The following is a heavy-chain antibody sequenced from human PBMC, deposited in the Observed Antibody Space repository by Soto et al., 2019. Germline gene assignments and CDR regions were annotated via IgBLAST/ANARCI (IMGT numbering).Heavy chain of an antibody. CDR1: GFTLSSYE. V-gene: IGHV3-48*03. J-gene: IGHJ4*02. Sequence: EVQLVESGGDLVQPGVSLRLSCAASGFTLSSYEMNWVRHAPGKGLEWVSYIGSGGTPIYYAVSVKSRFTVSRDNAKIPLQLQMNSLTAEDTAVYYCARDQWELLERCFDYWGQGTRVTVSS. CDR3: ARDQWELLERCFDY. CDR2: IGSGGTPI. D-gene: IGHD1-26*01.